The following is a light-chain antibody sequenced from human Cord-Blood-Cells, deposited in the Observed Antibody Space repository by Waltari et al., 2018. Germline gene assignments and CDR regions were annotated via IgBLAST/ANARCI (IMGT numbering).Light chain of an antibody. CDR1: QSISSY. J-gene: IGKJ1*01. V-gene: IGKV1-39*01. Sequence: DIQMTQSPSSLSASVGDRVTITCRASQSISSYLNWYQQKPGKAPKLLIYAASSLQSGVPSRFSGSGSGTDFTLTISSLQPGDFATYYCQQSYSTPGIGTFGQGTKVEIK. CDR2: AAS. CDR3: QQSYSTPGIGT.